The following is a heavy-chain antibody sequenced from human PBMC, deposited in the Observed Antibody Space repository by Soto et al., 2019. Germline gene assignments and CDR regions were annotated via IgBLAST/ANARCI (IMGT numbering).Heavy chain of an antibody. CDR1: GFTFSNAW. CDR3: ARDRALDP. D-gene: IGHD3-10*01. V-gene: IGHV3-15*07. CDR2: IKSKTDGGTT. J-gene: IGHJ5*02. Sequence: GGSLRLSCAASGFTFSNAWINWVRQAPGKGLEWVGRIKSKTDGGTTDFAAPVKGRFTISRDNSKNTLYLQMNSLRAEDTAVYYCARDRALDPWGQGTLVTVSS.